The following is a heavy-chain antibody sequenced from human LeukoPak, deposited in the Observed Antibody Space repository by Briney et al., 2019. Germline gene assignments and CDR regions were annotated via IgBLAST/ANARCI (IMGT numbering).Heavy chain of an antibody. CDR3: VKFRGIQHYNYHMDV. J-gene: IGHJ6*03. CDR1: GFTFSSYA. CDR2: LTGSGGNT. V-gene: IGHV3-23*01. D-gene: IGHD3-10*01. Sequence: GGSLRLSCAASGFTFSSYAMSWVRPAPGNGLEWVSGLTGSGGNTYYADSVKGRFTISRDNSKNTLSLQMNSLRAEDAAVYYCVKFRGIQHYNYHMDVWGKGTTVTVSS.